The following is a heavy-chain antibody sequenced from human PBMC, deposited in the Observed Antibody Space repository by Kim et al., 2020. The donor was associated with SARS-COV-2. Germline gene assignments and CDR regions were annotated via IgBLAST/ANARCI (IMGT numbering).Heavy chain of an antibody. CDR3: AKVGHTAMVIRVYYYGM. J-gene: IGHJ6*01. V-gene: IGHV3-30*18. CDR2: ISYDGSNK. CDR1: GFTFSSYG. Sequence: GGSLRLSCAASGFTFSSYGMHWVRQAPGKGLECVAVISYDGSNKYYADSVKGRFTISRDNSKNTLYLQMNSLRAEDTAVYYCAKVGHTAMVIRVYYYGM. D-gene: IGHD5-18*01.